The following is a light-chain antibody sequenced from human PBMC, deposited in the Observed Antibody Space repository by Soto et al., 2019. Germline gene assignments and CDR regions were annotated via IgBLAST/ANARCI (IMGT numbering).Light chain of an antibody. CDR3: MQAQQSPNT. Sequence: DIMMSQSPLSLPVTPGEPASISCRSSQSLLHSNGYNYLDWYLQKPGQSPQLLIYLGSNRASGVPDRFSGSGSGTDFTLKISRVEAEDVGVYYCMQAQQSPNTFGQGTKLEIK. CDR1: QSLLHSNGYNY. CDR2: LGS. V-gene: IGKV2-28*01. J-gene: IGKJ2*01.